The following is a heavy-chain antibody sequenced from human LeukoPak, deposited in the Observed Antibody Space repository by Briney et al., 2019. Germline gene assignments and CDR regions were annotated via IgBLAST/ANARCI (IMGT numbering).Heavy chain of an antibody. Sequence: SETLSLTCTVSGGSISSYYWSWIRQPPGKGLEWIGYIYYSGSTNYNPSLKSRVTISVDTSKNQFSLKLSSVTAADTAVYYCARSVPAALFDYWGQGTLVTVSS. CDR1: GGSISSYY. V-gene: IGHV4-59*12. J-gene: IGHJ4*02. CDR2: IYYSGST. D-gene: IGHD2-2*01. CDR3: ARSVPAALFDY.